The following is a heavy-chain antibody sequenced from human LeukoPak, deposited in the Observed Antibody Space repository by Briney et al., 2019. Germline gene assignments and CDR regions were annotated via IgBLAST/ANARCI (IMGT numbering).Heavy chain of an antibody. J-gene: IGHJ6*04. Sequence: GGSPRLSCAASGFTFSSYSMNWVRQAPGKGLEWVSSISSSSSYIYYADSVKGRFTISRDNAKNSLYLQMNSLRAEDTAVYYCAKPSSSWYSPTGDVWGKGTTVTVSS. V-gene: IGHV3-21*01. CDR2: ISSSSSYI. CDR3: AKPSSSWYSPTGDV. CDR1: GFTFSSYS. D-gene: IGHD6-13*01.